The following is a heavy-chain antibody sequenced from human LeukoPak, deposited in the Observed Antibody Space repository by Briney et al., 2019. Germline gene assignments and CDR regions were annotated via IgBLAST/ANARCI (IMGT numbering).Heavy chain of an antibody. J-gene: IGHJ6*03. CDR3: ARMTYSSGWQHYYMDV. CDR2: INPNSGGT. CDR1: GYTFTGYY. V-gene: IGHV1-2*02. Sequence: ASVKVSCKASGYTFTGYYMHWVRQAPGQGLEWMGWINPNSGGTNYAQKFQGRVTMTRDTSISTAYMELSRLRSDDTAVYYCARMTYSSGWQHYYMDVWGKGTTVTVSS. D-gene: IGHD6-19*01.